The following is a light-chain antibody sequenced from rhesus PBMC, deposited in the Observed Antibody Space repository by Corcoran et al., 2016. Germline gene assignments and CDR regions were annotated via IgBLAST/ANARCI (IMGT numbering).Light chain of an antibody. J-gene: IGKJ4*01. V-gene: IGKV1S12*01. Sequence: DIQMTQSPSALSASVGDRVTISCRASQNIYSNLAWYQQKPGKAPKLLIYAASSLQTGIPSRFSGSGSGTDFTLTISSVQPEDSAAYYCQHYYDNPLPFGGGTKVELK. CDR1: QNIYSN. CDR2: AAS. CDR3: QHYYDNPLP.